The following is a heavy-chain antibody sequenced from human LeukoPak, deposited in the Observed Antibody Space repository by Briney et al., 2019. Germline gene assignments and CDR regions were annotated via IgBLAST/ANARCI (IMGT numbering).Heavy chain of an antibody. V-gene: IGHV3-53*01. CDR1: GVTVSSSY. Sequence: GGSLRLSCAASGVTVSSSYLTWVRQAPGKGLEWVSVIYSRGITYHADSVKGRFTMSTDSSKNTVYLQMTSLRDDDTAVYYCATARGSTLWGGFRDYYGMEVWGQGTTVTVSS. CDR2: IYSRGIT. CDR3: ATARGSTLWGGFRDYYGMEV. D-gene: IGHD2-2*01. J-gene: IGHJ6*02.